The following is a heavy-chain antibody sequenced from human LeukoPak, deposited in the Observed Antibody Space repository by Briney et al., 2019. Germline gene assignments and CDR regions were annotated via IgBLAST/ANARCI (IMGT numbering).Heavy chain of an antibody. CDR3: ARHIGRQDHVDDAFDI. CDR1: GGSISSYY. J-gene: IGHJ3*02. D-gene: IGHD1-14*01. Sequence: SETLSVTCTVSGGSISSYYWSWLRQPPGKGLEWIGYIYYSGSTNYNPSLKSRVTISVDTSKNQFSLKLSSVTAADTAVYYCARHIGRQDHVDDAFDIWGQGTMVTVSS. CDR2: IYYSGST. V-gene: IGHV4-59*08.